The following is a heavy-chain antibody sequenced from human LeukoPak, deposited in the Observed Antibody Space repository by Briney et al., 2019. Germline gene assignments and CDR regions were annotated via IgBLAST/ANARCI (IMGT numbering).Heavy chain of an antibody. Sequence: GGSLRLSCVASGFTFSRFEMNWVRQAPGKGLEWVANINQDGSEKHYVDSVKGRFTISRDNAKNSSYLQMNSLRAEDTAVYYCARDNVRKDDYWGQGTLVTVSS. D-gene: IGHD2-8*01. J-gene: IGHJ4*02. CDR1: GFTFSRFE. CDR2: INQDGSEK. V-gene: IGHV3-7*01. CDR3: ARDNVRKDDY.